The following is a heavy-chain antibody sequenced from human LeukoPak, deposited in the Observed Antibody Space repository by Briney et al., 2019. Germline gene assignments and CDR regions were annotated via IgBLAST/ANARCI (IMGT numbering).Heavy chain of an antibody. J-gene: IGHJ4*02. CDR3: ARDSIAAAGKLGY. CDR2: INPSGGST. Sequence: ASVKVSCKASGYTFTSYDINWARQAPGQGLEWMGIINPSGGSTSYAQKFQGRVTMTRDMSTSTVYMELSSLRSEDTAVYYCARDSIAAAGKLGYWGQGTLVTVSS. CDR1: GYTFTSYD. V-gene: IGHV1-46*01. D-gene: IGHD6-13*01.